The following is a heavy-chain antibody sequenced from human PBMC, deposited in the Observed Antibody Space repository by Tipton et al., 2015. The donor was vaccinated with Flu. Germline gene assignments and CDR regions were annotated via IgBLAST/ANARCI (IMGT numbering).Heavy chain of an antibody. V-gene: IGHV1-69*01. CDR2: IIPILDTP. Sequence: QLVQSGAEVKKPGSSVKVSCKASGGTFSNFAFSWVRQAPGQGLVWMGEIIPILDTPNYAQRFQGRVTITADGSTSTAHMELSSLRSDDTAVYYCARGGGYYGSGTYRYFDFGGQGMLVTVSS. CDR1: GGTFSNFA. CDR3: ARGGGYYGSGTYRYFDF. D-gene: IGHD3-10*01. J-gene: IGHJ4*02.